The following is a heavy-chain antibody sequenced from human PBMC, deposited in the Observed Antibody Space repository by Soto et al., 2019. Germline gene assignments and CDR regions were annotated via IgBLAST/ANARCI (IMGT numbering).Heavy chain of an antibody. V-gene: IGHV1-46*01. Sequence: ASVKVSCKASGYTFTSYYMHWVRQAPGQGLEWMGIINPSGGSTSYAQKFQGRVTMTRDTSISTAYMELSRLRSDDTAVYYCAREYDSSGYSRGMDVWGQGTTLTVS. CDR2: INPSGGST. CDR3: AREYDSSGYSRGMDV. J-gene: IGHJ6*02. D-gene: IGHD3-22*01. CDR1: GYTFTSYY.